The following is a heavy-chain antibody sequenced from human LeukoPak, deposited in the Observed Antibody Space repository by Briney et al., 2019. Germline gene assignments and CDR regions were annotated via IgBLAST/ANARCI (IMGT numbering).Heavy chain of an antibody. CDR1: GFTFSSYS. CDR2: FSSNSNYI. D-gene: IGHD3-22*01. CDR3: ARCYYDSSDYYYGIDY. Sequence: GGSLRLSCAASGFTFSSYSMNWVRQAPGKGLEWFSSFSSNSNYIYYADSVKGRFTISRDYAKNSLYLQMNSLRAEDTAVYYCARCYYDSSDYYYGIDYWGQGTLVTVSS. J-gene: IGHJ4*02. V-gene: IGHV3-21*01.